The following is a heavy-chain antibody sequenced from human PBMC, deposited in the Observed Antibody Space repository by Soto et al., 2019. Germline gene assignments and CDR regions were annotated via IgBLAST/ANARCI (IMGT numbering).Heavy chain of an antibody. Sequence: QVQLVESGGGVVQPGRSLRLSCAASGFTFSSYGMHWVRQAPGKGLEWVAVIWYDGSNKYYADSVKGRFTISRDNSKNTLDLKMNSLRAEDTAVYYCARDGLDYGDYENWFDPWGQGTLVTVSS. CDR3: ARDGLDYGDYENWFDP. CDR2: IWYDGSNK. D-gene: IGHD4-17*01. V-gene: IGHV3-33*01. CDR1: GFTFSSYG. J-gene: IGHJ5*02.